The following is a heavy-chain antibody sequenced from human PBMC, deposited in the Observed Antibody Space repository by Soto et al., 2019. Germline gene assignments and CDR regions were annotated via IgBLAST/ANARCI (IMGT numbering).Heavy chain of an antibody. Sequence: ASVQVSCKAPGDTFTSYYLNWVRQAPGQGLEWLGVINPNGGSTKYAQKFQGRITMTRDTSRSTVYMELSSLRSDDTAIYYCARSSGGNFGIIIEGSNWFDPWGQGTLVTVSA. J-gene: IGHJ5*02. D-gene: IGHD3-3*01. CDR2: INPNGGST. CDR1: GDTFTSYY. V-gene: IGHV1-46*01. CDR3: ARSSGGNFGIIIEGSNWFDP.